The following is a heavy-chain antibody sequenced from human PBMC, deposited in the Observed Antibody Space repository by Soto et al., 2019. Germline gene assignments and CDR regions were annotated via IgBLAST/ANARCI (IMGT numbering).Heavy chain of an antibody. D-gene: IGHD3-22*01. CDR2: IIPIFGTA. V-gene: IGHV1-69*13. Sequence: ASVKVSCKASGGTFSSYAISWVRQAPGQGLEWMGGIIPIFGTANYAQKFQGRVTITADESTSTAYMELSSLRSEDTAVYYCARVNQPSYDSSGYYPSKKTQYFQHWGQGTLVTVSS. CDR1: GGTFSSYA. J-gene: IGHJ1*01. CDR3: ARVNQPSYDSSGYYPSKKTQYFQH.